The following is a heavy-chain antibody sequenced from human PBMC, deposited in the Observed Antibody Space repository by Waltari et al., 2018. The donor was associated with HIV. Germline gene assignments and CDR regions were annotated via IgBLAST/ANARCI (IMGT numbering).Heavy chain of an antibody. CDR1: GGSISSSSYY. CDR2: IYYSGST. J-gene: IGHJ4*02. D-gene: IGHD3-22*01. V-gene: IGHV4-39*07. CDR3: ARDLGHPQDITMIAYFDY. Sequence: QLQLQESGPGLVKPSETLSLTCTVSGGSISSSSYYWGWIRQPPGKGLEWIGSIYYSGSTYYNPSLKSRVTISVDTSKNQFSLKLSSVTAADTAVYYCARDLGHPQDITMIAYFDYWGQGTLVTVSS.